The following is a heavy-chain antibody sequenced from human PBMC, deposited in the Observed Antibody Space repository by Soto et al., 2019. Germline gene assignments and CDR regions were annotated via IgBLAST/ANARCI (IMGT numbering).Heavy chain of an antibody. D-gene: IGHD2-15*01. CDR1: GGSISSSNW. J-gene: IGHJ4*02. CDR3: ARDRGGYCSGGSCPS. Sequence: QVQLQESGPGLVKPSGTLSLTCAVSGGSISSSNWWSWVRQPPGKGLEWIGEIYHSGSTNYNPSLKSRVTISVDKPKNQFSLKLSSVTAADTAVYYCARDRGGYCSGGSCPSWGQGTLVTVSS. CDR2: IYHSGST. V-gene: IGHV4-4*02.